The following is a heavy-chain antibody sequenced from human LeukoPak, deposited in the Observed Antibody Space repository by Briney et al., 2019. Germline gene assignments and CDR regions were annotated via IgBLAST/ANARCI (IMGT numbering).Heavy chain of an antibody. CDR2: INPSGGST. CDR1: GYTFTSYY. D-gene: IGHD3-3*01. Sequence: ASVKVSCKASGYTFTSYYMHWVRQAPGQGLEWMGIINPSGGSTSYAQKFQGRVTMTTDTSTSTAYMELRSLRSDDTAVYYCARDGVLVGRRRGEDYWGQGTLVTVSS. CDR3: ARDGVLVGRRRGEDY. V-gene: IGHV1-46*01. J-gene: IGHJ4*02.